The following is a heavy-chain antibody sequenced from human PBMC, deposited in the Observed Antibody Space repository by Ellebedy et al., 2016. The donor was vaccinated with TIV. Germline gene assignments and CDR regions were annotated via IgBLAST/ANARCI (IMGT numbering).Heavy chain of an antibody. CDR1: GDTFSGYA. CDR3: ASRLYSYPCKAATGTESFDY. J-gene: IGHJ4*02. Sequence: AASVKVSCKASGDTFSGYAISWVRQAPGQGLEWMGGINPIFGTANYAQKFQGRVTITADESTSTAYMELSSLRSEDTAVYSCASRLYSYPCKAATGTESFDYWGQGTLVTVSS. V-gene: IGHV1-69*13. CDR2: INPIFGTA. D-gene: IGHD6-13*01.